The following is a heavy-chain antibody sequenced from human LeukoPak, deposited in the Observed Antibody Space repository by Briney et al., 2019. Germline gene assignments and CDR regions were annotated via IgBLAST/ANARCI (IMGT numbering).Heavy chain of an antibody. J-gene: IGHJ6*03. CDR1: GGSFSGYY. D-gene: IGHD3-22*01. CDR2: IYYSGST. CDR3: AXXXXXXXGYXYPPLNYYYYMDV. V-gene: IGHV4-34*01. Sequence: PSETLSLTCAVYGGSFSGYYWGRIRQPPGKGLEWIGSIYYSGSTYYNPSLKSRVTISVDTSKNQFSLKLSSVTAADTAVYYCAXXXXXXXGYXYPPLNYYYYMDVWGKGTTVTVSS.